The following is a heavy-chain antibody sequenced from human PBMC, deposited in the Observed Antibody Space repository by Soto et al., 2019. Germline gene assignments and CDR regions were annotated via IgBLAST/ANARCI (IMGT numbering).Heavy chain of an antibody. CDR1: GGSISSGGYS. Sequence: TSETLSLTCTVSGGSISSGGYSWSWIRQPPGKGLEWIGYIYHSGSTYYNPSLKSRVTISVDTSKNQFSLKLNSATAADTAVYYCARAAYYDASGYLFDYWGQGTLVTVSS. V-gene: IGHV4-30-2*01. CDR2: IYHSGST. D-gene: IGHD3-22*01. J-gene: IGHJ4*02. CDR3: ARAAYYDASGYLFDY.